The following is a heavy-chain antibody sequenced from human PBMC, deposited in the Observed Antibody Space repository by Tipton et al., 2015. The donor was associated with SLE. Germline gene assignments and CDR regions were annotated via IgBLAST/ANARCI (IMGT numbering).Heavy chain of an antibody. D-gene: IGHD5-12*01. V-gene: IGHV4-4*02. CDR1: GGSISSSNW. Sequence: TLSLTCAVSGGSISSSNWWSWVRQPPGKGLEWIGEIYHSGSTNYNPSLKSRVTISVDKSKNQFSLKLTSVTAADTAVYYCARDPNSGYYGVDYWGQGTLVTVSS. CDR3: ARDPNSGYYGVDY. CDR2: IYHSGST. J-gene: IGHJ4*02.